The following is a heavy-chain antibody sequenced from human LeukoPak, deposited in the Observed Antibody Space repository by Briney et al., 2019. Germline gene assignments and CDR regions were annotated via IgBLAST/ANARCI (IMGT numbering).Heavy chain of an antibody. CDR3: AKDLGSSRPRGDC. CDR2: INHSGST. CDR1: GGSFSGYY. V-gene: IGHV4-34*01. Sequence: SETLSLTCAVYGGSFSGYYWSWIRQPPGKGLEWIGEINHSGSTNYNPSLKSRVTISADTSQNQFSLKLSSVTAADTAVYYCAKDLGSSRPRGDCWGQGTLVTVSS. J-gene: IGHJ4*02. D-gene: IGHD6-6*01.